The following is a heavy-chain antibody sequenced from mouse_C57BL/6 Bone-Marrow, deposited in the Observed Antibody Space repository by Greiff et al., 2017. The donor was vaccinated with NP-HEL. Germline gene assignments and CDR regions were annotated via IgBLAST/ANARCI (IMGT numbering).Heavy chain of an antibody. CDR1: GYAFSSYW. CDR2: IYPGDGDT. D-gene: IGHD4-1*01. J-gene: IGHJ2*01. V-gene: IGHV1-80*01. CDR3: AKDWNYFDY. Sequence: LQESGASVKISCKASGYAFSSYWMNWVKQRPGKGLEWIGQIYPGDGDTNYNGKFKGKATLTADKSSSTAYMQPSSLTSEDSAVYFCAKDWNYFDYWGQGTTLTVSA.